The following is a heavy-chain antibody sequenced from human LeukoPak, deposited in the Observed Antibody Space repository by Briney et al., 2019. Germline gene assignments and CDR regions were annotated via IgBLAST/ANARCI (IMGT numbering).Heavy chain of an antibody. V-gene: IGHV4-39*07. CDR1: GDSINSRTYY. CDR2: IYYSGST. Sequence: SETLSLTCTVSGDSINSRTYYRGWIRQPPGKGLEWIGSIYYSGSTYYNPSLKSRVTISVDTSKNQFSLKLTSVTAADTAVYYCASGYYDFWSGSHLGNWFDPWGQGTLVTVSS. D-gene: IGHD3-3*01. CDR3: ASGYYDFWSGSHLGNWFDP. J-gene: IGHJ5*02.